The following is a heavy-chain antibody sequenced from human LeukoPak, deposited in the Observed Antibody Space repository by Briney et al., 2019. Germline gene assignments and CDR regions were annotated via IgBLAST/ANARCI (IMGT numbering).Heavy chain of an antibody. CDR2: IRYDGSNK. D-gene: IGHD3-3*01. CDR1: GFTFSSYG. CDR3: AKDYDFRYDY. Sequence: PGGSLRLSCAASGFTFSSYGMHWVRQAPGKGLEWVAFIRYDGSNKYYADSVKGRFTISRDNSKNTLYQQMNSLRAEDTAVYYCAKDYDFRYDYWGQGTLVTVSS. V-gene: IGHV3-30*02. J-gene: IGHJ4*02.